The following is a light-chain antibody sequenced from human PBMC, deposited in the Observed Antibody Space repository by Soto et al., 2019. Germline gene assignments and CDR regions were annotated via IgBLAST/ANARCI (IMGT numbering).Light chain of an antibody. Sequence: PSVSGAPGQRVTISCTGSSSNIGAGYDVHWYQQFPGTAPKLLIYGNNNRPSGVTDRFSGSKSGTSASLAITGLQAEDEADYYCQSFDTRLNSVVFGGGTKVTVL. CDR3: QSFDTRLNSVV. V-gene: IGLV1-40*01. CDR2: GNN. CDR1: SSNIGAGYD. J-gene: IGLJ2*01.